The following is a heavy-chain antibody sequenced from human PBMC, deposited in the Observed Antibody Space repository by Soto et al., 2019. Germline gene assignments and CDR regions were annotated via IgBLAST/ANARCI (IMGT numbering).Heavy chain of an antibody. D-gene: IGHD2-15*01. CDR2: IYPADSDT. J-gene: IGHJ6*02. CDR1: GYSWSNYW. CDR3: ARQFHDNSGGGYYYYGLDV. V-gene: IGHV5-51*01. Sequence: ESLKISFKGFGYSWSNYWIAWVRQIPGKGLEWMGIIYPADSDTRYSPSFQGQVTISADKYISTAYLQWNSLKASDTAMYYCARQFHDNSGGGYYYYGLDVWGLGTTVTVS.